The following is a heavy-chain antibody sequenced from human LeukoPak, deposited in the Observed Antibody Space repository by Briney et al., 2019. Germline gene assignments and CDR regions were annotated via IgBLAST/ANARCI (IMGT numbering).Heavy chain of an antibody. CDR2: IYWDDDK. CDR3: AQSLLTGPFSWFDP. CDR1: GFSLSTSGVC. Sequence: SGPTLVKPPKTLTLTCTFSGFSLSTSGVCVGWIRQPPGKALEWLALIYWDDDKRYSPSLKSRLTITKDTSKNQVVLTMTNMDPVDTATYYCAQSLLTGPFSWFDPWGQGTLVTVSS. J-gene: IGHJ5*02. D-gene: IGHD3-9*01. V-gene: IGHV2-5*02.